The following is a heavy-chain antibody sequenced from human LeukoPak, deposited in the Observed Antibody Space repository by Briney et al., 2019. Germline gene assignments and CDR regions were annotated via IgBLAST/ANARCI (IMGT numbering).Heavy chain of an antibody. CDR1: GGSISSSGYY. Sequence: SETLSLTCTVSGGSISSSGYYWGWIRQPPGKGLEWIGSIYYSGSTYYNPSLKSRVTISVDTSKNQFSLKLSSVTAADTAVYYCARERMYSSSWARGIDYWGQGTLVTVSS. D-gene: IGHD6-13*01. CDR3: ARERMYSSSWARGIDY. CDR2: IYYSGST. J-gene: IGHJ4*02. V-gene: IGHV4-39*07.